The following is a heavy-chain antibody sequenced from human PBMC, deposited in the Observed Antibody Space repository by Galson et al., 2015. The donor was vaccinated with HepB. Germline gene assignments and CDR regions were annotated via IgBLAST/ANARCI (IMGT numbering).Heavy chain of an antibody. Sequence: SLRLSCAASGFTFTSYSMNWVRQAPGKGLEWVSSISSGSSYIYHADSVKGRFTISRDNAKNSLYLQMNSLRAEDTAVYYCARVMACSGGSCYTNYYYYGMDVWGQGALVTVSS. D-gene: IGHD2-15*01. V-gene: IGHV3-21*01. CDR3: ARVMACSGGSCYTNYYYYGMDV. CDR1: GFTFTSYS. J-gene: IGHJ6*02. CDR2: ISSGSSYI.